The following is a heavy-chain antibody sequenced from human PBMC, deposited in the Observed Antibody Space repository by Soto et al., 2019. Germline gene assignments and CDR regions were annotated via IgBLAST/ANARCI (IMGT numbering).Heavy chain of an antibody. J-gene: IGHJ4*02. V-gene: IGHV4-59*01. CDR3: ARDYYGSGSPPLGY. D-gene: IGHD3-10*01. CDR2: IYYSGST. Sequence: QVQLQESGPGLVKPSETLSLTCTVSGGSISSYYWSWIRQPPGKGLEWIGYIYYSGSTNYNPSLKSRGPISVDTSKNQFSLKLSSVTAADTAVYYCARDYYGSGSPPLGYWGQGTLVTVSS. CDR1: GGSISSYY.